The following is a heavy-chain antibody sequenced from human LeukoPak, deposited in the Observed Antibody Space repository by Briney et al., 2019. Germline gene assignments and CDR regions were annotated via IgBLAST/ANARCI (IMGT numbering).Heavy chain of an antibody. Sequence: PGGSLRLSCAASGFTFSNAWMSWVRQAPGKGLEWVGRIKSKTDGGTTDYAAPVKGRFTISRDDSKNTLYLQMNSLKTEDTAVYYCTTVGYCSGGSCYSDYYYYMDVWGKGTTVTVSS. CDR3: TTVGYCSGGSCYSDYYYYMDV. J-gene: IGHJ6*03. V-gene: IGHV3-15*01. CDR2: IKSKTDGGTT. CDR1: GFTFSNAW. D-gene: IGHD2-15*01.